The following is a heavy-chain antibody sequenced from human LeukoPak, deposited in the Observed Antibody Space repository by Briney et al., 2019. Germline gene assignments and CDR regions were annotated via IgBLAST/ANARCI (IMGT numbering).Heavy chain of an antibody. CDR3: ARDAGYCSSTSCYQLDY. Sequence: GASVKVSCKASGYTFTSYGISWVRQAPGQGLEWMGGIIPIFGTANYAQKFQGRVTITADESTSTAYMELSSLRSEDTAVYYCARDAGYCSSTSCYQLDYWGQGTLVTVSS. CDR1: GYTFTSYG. CDR2: IIPIFGTA. J-gene: IGHJ4*02. D-gene: IGHD2-2*01. V-gene: IGHV1-69*13.